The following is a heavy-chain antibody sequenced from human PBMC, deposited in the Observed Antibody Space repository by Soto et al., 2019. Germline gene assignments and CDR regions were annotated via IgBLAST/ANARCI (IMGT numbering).Heavy chain of an antibody. V-gene: IGHV3-30-3*01. CDR2: ISYDGSNK. CDR3: ARDLYDILTGQNYYYGMDV. CDR1: GFTFSSYA. Sequence: PGGSLRLSCAASGFTFSSYAMHWVRQAPGKGLEWVAVISYDGSNKYYADSVKGRFTISRDNSKNTLYLQMNSLRAEDTAVYYCARDLYDILTGQNYYYGMDVWGQGTTVTVSS. D-gene: IGHD3-9*01. J-gene: IGHJ6*02.